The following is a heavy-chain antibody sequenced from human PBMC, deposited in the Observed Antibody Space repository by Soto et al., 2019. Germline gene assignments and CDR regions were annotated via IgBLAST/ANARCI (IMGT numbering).Heavy chain of an antibody. CDR1: GYTFTSYD. CDR3: ARNGGYCSGGSCYYYYYYGMDV. V-gene: IGHV1-8*01. D-gene: IGHD2-15*01. Sequence: QVQLVQSGAEVKKPGASVKVSCKASGYTFTSYDINWVRQATGQGLEWMGWMNPNSGNTGYAQKSKGRVTMTRNPSISTAYMELSSLRSEDTAVYYCARNGGYCSGGSCYYYYYYGMDVWGQGTTVTVSS. CDR2: MNPNSGNT. J-gene: IGHJ6*02.